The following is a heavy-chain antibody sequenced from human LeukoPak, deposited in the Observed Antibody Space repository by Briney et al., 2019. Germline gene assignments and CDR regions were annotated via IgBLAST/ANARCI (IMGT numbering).Heavy chain of an antibody. J-gene: IGHJ4*02. CDR1: GFTFSSYS. V-gene: IGHV3-21*01. CDR3: ARDRGYSNYADY. CDR2: ISSSSSYI. Sequence: GGSLRLSCAASGFTFSSYSMNWVRQAPGKGLEWVSSISSSSSYIYYADSVKGRFTISRDNAKHSLYLQMNSLRAEDTAVYYCARDRGYSNYADYWGQGTLVTVSS. D-gene: IGHD4-11*01.